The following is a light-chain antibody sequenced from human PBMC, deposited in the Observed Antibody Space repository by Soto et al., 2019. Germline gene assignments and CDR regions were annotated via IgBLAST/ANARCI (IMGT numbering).Light chain of an antibody. CDR2: KNN. Sequence: QFVLTQPPSAYGTPGQRVTISCSGSNSNIEDNYVYWYQQLPGTAPKLLIYKNNQRPSGVPDRFSGSRSGASASLVISGLRSADEADYYCGARLNSLSRSWVFGGGTQLTV. CDR3: GARLNSLSRSWV. J-gene: IGLJ3*02. V-gene: IGLV1-47*01. CDR1: NSNIEDNY.